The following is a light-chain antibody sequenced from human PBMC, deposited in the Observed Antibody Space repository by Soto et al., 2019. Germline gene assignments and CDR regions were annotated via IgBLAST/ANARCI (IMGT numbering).Light chain of an antibody. V-gene: IGLV2-14*01. CDR1: SSDVGGYNY. J-gene: IGLJ2*01. CDR3: SSYTRSSTLVV. CDR2: EVS. Sequence: QSALTQPASVSGSPGQSITISCTGTSSDVGGYNYVSWYQQHPGKAPKLMIYEVSNRPSGVSNRFSGSKSGNTPSLTISGLQAEDEADYYCSSYTRSSTLVVFGGGTKLTVL.